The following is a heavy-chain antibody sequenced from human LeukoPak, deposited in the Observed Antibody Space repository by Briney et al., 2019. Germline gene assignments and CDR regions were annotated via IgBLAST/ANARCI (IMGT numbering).Heavy chain of an antibody. Sequence: ASVKVSCKASGYTFTGYYLHWVRQAPGQGLEWMGWINPNSGGTNYAQKFQGRVTMTRDTSISTAYMELSRLRSDDTAVYYCARSSQHAFWGHFDYWGQGTLVTVSS. D-gene: IGHD3-16*01. CDR3: ARSSQHAFWGHFDY. J-gene: IGHJ4*02. CDR2: INPNSGGT. V-gene: IGHV1-2*02. CDR1: GYTFTGYY.